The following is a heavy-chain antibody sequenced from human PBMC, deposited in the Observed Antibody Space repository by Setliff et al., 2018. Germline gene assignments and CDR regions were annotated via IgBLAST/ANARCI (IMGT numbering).Heavy chain of an antibody. CDR1: GNRFTDYF. CDR2: INPNSGDT. J-gene: IGHJ4*02. D-gene: IGHD1-26*01. Sequence: ASVKVSCKASGNRFTDYFLHWVRQAPGQGLEWMGWINPNSGDTHSARKFQGRVTMTRDTSINTAYMELSSLTSDDTAFYSCVTSGKFGIRFRFDQWGLGTLVTVSS. CDR3: VTSGKFGIRFRFDQ. V-gene: IGHV1-2*02.